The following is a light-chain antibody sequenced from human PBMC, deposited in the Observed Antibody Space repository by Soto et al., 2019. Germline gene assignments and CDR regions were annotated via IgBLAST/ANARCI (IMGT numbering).Light chain of an antibody. CDR1: QNVGNNY. V-gene: IGKV3-20*01. J-gene: IGKJ1*01. CDR2: DAS. CDR3: QQVATSPRT. Sequence: DSVLTQSPGTLSLSPGERATLSCRASQNVGNNYLAWYQQKPGRAPRLLIYDASSSVPGLPDRFSGSGSGRDFTLTIARVEPEDFAVYYCQQVATSPRTFGQGTKVEIK.